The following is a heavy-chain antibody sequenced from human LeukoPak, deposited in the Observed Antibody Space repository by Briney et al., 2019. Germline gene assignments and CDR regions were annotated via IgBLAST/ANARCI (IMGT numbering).Heavy chain of an antibody. Sequence: GGSLRLSCAASGFTFSSYAMSWVRQAPGKGLEWVSAISGSGGSTYYADSVKGRFTISRDSSKNTLYLQMNSLRAEDTAVYYCAKDYCSSASCYLYFWGQGTLVTVSS. CDR1: GFTFSSYA. J-gene: IGHJ1*01. CDR3: AKDYCSSASCYLYF. V-gene: IGHV3-23*01. D-gene: IGHD2-2*01. CDR2: ISGSGGST.